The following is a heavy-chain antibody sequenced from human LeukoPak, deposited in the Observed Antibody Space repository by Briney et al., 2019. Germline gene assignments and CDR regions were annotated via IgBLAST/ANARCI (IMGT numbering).Heavy chain of an antibody. CDR2: INHSGST. CDR3: ARGNFSSGLDY. D-gene: IGHD6-19*01. Sequence: PSETLSLISAVYGGSFSGYYWSWIRQPPRKGLGWIGEINHSGSTNYNQSPKSRVTISVDTSKNQFSLKLSSVTAADTAVYYCARGNFSSGLDYWGQGTLVTVSS. J-gene: IGHJ4*02. CDR1: GGSFSGYY. V-gene: IGHV4-34*01.